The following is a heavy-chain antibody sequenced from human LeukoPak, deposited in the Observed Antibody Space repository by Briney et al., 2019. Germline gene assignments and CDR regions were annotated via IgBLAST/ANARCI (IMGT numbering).Heavy chain of an antibody. Sequence: GGSLRLSCAASGFTFSNYAMSWVRQAPGKGLEWVSTILGSGGGDSTYYADSVQGRFTISRDNSKSTVYLQMNSLRAEDTAVYYCSKDLTSDFGGDFDPWGQGTLVTVSS. CDR2: ILGSGGGDST. CDR3: SKDLTSDFGGDFDP. V-gene: IGHV3-23*01. J-gene: IGHJ5*02. CDR1: GFTFSNYA. D-gene: IGHD3-10*01.